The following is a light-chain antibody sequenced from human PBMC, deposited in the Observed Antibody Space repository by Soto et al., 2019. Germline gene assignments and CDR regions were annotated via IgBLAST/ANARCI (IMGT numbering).Light chain of an antibody. CDR1: HTISSW. CDR2: KAS. V-gene: IGKV1-5*03. CDR3: QQYKSYSSWT. Sequence: IQITLFPSTLSASVGDRVTITCRASHTISSWLAWYQQKPGKAPKLLIYKASYLQSWVPSTFSGSGSGTEFTLSISSLQPDDFATYYCQQYKSYSSWTFGQGTKVDIK. J-gene: IGKJ1*01.